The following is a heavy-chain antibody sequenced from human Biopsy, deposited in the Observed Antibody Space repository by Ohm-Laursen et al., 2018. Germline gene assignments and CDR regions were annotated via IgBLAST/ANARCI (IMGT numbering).Heavy chain of an antibody. D-gene: IGHD4-23*01. Sequence: SDTLSLTCTVSGGSFTGHYWSWIRQPPGKGLEWIGHISYTGYTSYNASLKSRVTISLDTSRKHFSLRLTSLAAADTAAYYCARGSNEYGGLYFPHWGQGTLVTVSS. J-gene: IGHJ1*01. CDR3: ARGSNEYGGLYFPH. CDR1: GGSFTGHY. CDR2: ISYTGYT. V-gene: IGHV4-59*11.